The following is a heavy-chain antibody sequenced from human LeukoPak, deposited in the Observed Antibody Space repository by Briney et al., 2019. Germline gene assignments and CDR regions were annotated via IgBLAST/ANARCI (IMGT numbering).Heavy chain of an antibody. Sequence: PSETLSLTCNISGYSISSGYYWGWIRQPPGKGLEWIGSIYHSGSTYYNPSLKRRVTISLDTSENQFSLKLSSVTAADTAVYYCARDLYSSGWGYFDYWGQGTLVTVSS. CDR1: GYSISSGYY. V-gene: IGHV4-38-2*02. D-gene: IGHD6-19*01. CDR3: ARDLYSSGWGYFDY. J-gene: IGHJ4*02. CDR2: IYHSGST.